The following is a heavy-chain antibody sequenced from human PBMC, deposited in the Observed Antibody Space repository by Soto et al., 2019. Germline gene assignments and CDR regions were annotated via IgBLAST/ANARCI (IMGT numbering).Heavy chain of an antibody. CDR3: AREDRDRETGLVPAAIDGMDV. CDR1: GYTFTSYG. V-gene: IGHV1-18*01. D-gene: IGHD2-2*01. CDR2: ISAYNGIA. Sequence: GASVKVSCKASGYTFTSYGISRVRQAPGQGLEWMGWISAYNGIASYAQKFQGRVTITADESTSTAYMELSSLRSDDTAVYYCAREDRDRETGLVPAAIDGMDVWGQGTTVTVSS. J-gene: IGHJ6*02.